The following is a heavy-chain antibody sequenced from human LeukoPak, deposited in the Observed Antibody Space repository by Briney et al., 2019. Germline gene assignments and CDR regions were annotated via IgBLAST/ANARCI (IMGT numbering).Heavy chain of an antibody. Sequence: SVTVSCTASGGTFSSYAISWVRQAPGQGLEWMGRIIPILGTANYAQKFQGRVTITADKSTSTAYMELSSLRSEGTAVYYCARDKDDDAFDIWGQGTMVTVSS. J-gene: IGHJ3*02. CDR3: ARDKDDDAFDI. V-gene: IGHV1-69*04. CDR2: IIPILGTA. CDR1: GGTFSSYA.